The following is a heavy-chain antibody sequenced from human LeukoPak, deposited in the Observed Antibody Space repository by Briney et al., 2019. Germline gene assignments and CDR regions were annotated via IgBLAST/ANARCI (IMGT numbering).Heavy chain of an antibody. J-gene: IGHJ5*02. CDR3: ARNSPRDVAGRQFLPGVLSLLSQCDNCFDP. CDR1: GYTFTGYY. CDR2: INPNSGGT. D-gene: IGHD7-27*01. V-gene: IGHV1-2*02. Sequence: GASVKVSCKASGYTFTGYYMHWVRQAPGQGLEWMGWINPNSGGTNYAQKFQGRVTMSRDTSISTAYMELRSLRSDDTAVYDCARNSPRDVAGRQFLPGVLSLLSQCDNCFDPWGQGTLVSVSS.